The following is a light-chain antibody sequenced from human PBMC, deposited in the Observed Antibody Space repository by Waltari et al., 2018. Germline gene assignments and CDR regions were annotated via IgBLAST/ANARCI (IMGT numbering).Light chain of an antibody. CDR3: QHYVSLPVT. V-gene: IGKV3-20*01. Sequence: MLLTPSPGTLSLSPGEGTPLSCRASQSLSIYLAWYQQKPGRAPRLLIYHASSRATGVPDRFSGSGSGTDFSLTISRLEPEDFAVYYCQHYVSLPVTFGQGTKVEIK. CDR2: HAS. J-gene: IGKJ1*01. CDR1: QSLSIY.